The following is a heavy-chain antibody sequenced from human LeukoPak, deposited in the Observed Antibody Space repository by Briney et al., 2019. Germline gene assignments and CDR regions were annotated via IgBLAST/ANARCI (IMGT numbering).Heavy chain of an antibody. D-gene: IGHD2-15*01. Sequence: GGSLRLSCAASGLTFRTYGMHWVRQAPGKGLEWVAAIFYDGITKKYADSVKGRFTISRDNSKNTLYLQMNSLSAGDTAVYYCATDGPPEEVVSATFDYWGQGTLVTVSS. CDR3: ATDGPPEEVVSATFDY. CDR2: IFYDGITK. V-gene: IGHV3-33*03. CDR1: GLTFRTYG. J-gene: IGHJ4*02.